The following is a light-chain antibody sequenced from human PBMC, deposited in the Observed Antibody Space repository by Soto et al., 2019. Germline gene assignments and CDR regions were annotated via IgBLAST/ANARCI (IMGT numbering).Light chain of an antibody. CDR1: QSVSRDF. J-gene: IGKJ1*01. CDR2: GAS. Sequence: EMALTQSPGTLYLSPGERATLSCRASQSVSRDFLAWYQRNPGKAPRLLIYGASSRATDIPDRCSGSGSWTDFTLTSSRLESEDFAVYYGPQYGGSPWTFAQETNVEI. CDR3: PQYGGSPWT. V-gene: IGKV3-20*01.